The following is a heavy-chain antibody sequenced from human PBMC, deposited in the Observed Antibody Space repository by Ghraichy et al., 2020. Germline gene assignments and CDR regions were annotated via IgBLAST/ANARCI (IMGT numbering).Heavy chain of an antibody. V-gene: IGHV3-48*02. D-gene: IGHD6-13*01. Sequence: GGSLRLSCAAYGFTFSSYSMNWVRQAPGKGLEWVSYISSSRSTIYYADSVKGRFTISRDNAKNSLYLQMNSLRDEDTAEYYCARDNIGSSWYRADNDYWGQGTLVTVSS. J-gene: IGHJ4*02. CDR2: ISSSRSTI. CDR3: ARDNIGSSWYRADNDY. CDR1: GFTFSSYS.